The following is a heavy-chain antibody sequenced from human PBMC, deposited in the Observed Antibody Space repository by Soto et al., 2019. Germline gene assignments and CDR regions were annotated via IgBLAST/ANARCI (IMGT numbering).Heavy chain of an antibody. V-gene: IGHV2-26*01. CDR2: IFSNDER. J-gene: IGHJ5*02. CDR1: GFSLSNAGMG. Sequence: QVTLKESGPVLVIPTETLTLTCTVSGFSLSNAGMGVSWIRQPPGKAPEWLAHIFSNDERRFSTSLKNRLTISKDTSNSQVVLIMTNMDPVDTGTYYCAQTEDGGRSRTPAGWFDAWGQGTLVTVSS. D-gene: IGHD2-15*01. CDR3: AQTEDGGRSRTPAGWFDA.